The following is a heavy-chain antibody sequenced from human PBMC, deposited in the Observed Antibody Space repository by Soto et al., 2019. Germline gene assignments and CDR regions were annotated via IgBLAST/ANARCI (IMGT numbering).Heavy chain of an antibody. CDR2: ISYDGSNK. CDR3: ARDWGYQLLRYYYGMDG. J-gene: IGHJ6*02. D-gene: IGHD2-2*01. Sequence: PGGSLRLSCAASGFTFSSYAMHWVRQAPGKGLEWVAVISYDGSNKYYADSVKGRFTISRDNSKNTLYLQMNSLRAEDTAVYYCARDWGYQLLRYYYGMDGWGQGTTVTVSS. CDR1: GFTFSSYA. V-gene: IGHV3-30-3*01.